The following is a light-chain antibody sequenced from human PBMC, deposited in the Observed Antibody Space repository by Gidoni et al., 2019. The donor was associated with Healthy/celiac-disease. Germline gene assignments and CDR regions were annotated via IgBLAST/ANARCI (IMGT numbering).Light chain of an antibody. V-gene: IGKV1-9*01. J-gene: IGKJ4*01. CDR1: QGISSY. Sequence: DIQLTQSPSFLSASVGDRVTITCRATQGISSYLACYQQKPGKAPKLLIYAASTLQSGVPSRFSGSGSGTEFTLTISSLQPEDFATYYCQQLNSYPRSTFGGGTKVEIK. CDR2: AAS. CDR3: QQLNSYPRST.